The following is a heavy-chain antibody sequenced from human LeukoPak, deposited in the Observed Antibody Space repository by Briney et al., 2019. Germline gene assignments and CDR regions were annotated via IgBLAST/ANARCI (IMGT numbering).Heavy chain of an antibody. D-gene: IGHD3-22*01. CDR1: GFTFSSYA. V-gene: IGHV3-30*04. CDR2: ISYDGSNK. J-gene: IGHJ4*02. CDR3: ARDQTYYYDSSGYLFDY. Sequence: GGSLSLSCAAAGFTFSSYAMHWVRQAPGKGLEWVAVISYDGSNKYYADSVKGRFTISRDNSKNTLYLQMNSLRAEDTAVYYCARDQTYYYDSSGYLFDYWGQGTLVTVSS.